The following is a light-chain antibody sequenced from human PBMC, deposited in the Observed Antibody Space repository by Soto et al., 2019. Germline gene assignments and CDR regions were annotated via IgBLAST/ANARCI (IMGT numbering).Light chain of an antibody. CDR2: WAS. V-gene: IGKV4-1*01. CDR3: QHYYSSPLT. J-gene: IGKJ4*01. CDR1: QSVLSSSNNKNY. Sequence: DIGMSQSPDSLSVSLGERATINCKSSQSVLSSSNNKNYLAWYQQKPGQPPKVVIYWASTRGSGVPDRFSGSGSGTDFTLTISSLQAEDVAVYYCQHYYSSPLTFGGGTKVDI.